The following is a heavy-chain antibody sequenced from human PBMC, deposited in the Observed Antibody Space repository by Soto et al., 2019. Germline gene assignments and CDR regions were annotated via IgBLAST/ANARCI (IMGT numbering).Heavy chain of an antibody. CDR3: ATGLRNYFGSGSYYFDP. CDR1: GGSISSGGYY. V-gene: IGHV4-31*02. Sequence: SETLSLTCTVSGGSISSGGYYWSWIRQHPGKGLEWIGYIYYSGSTYYNPSLKSRVTISVDTSKNQFSLKLSSVTAADTAVYYCATGLRNYFGSGSYYFDPWGQGTLVTVSS. D-gene: IGHD3-10*01. J-gene: IGHJ5*02. CDR2: IYYSGST.